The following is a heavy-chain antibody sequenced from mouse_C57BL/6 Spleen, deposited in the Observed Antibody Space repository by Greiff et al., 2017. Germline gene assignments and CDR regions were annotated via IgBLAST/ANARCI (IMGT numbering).Heavy chain of an antibody. CDR3: TREYYGSSADWYFDV. J-gene: IGHJ1*03. CDR1: GFTFRSYA. V-gene: IGHV5-9-1*02. Sequence: EVKLVESGEGLVKPGGSLKLSCAASGFTFRSYAMSWVRQTPEKRLESVAYISSGCDYISYADTVKGRFTISRDNARNTLYLQMSSLKSEDTAMYYCTREYYGSSADWYFDVWGTGTTVTVSS. CDR2: ISSGCDYI. D-gene: IGHD1-1*01.